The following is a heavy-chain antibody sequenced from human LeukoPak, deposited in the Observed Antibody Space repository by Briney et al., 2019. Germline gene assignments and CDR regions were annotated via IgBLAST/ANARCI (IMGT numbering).Heavy chain of an antibody. CDR2: ISYDGSNK. CDR1: GLTFSSYG. D-gene: IGHD2-2*01. J-gene: IGHJ6*02. V-gene: IGHV3-30*18. Sequence: GGSLRLSCAASGLTFSSYGMHWVRQAPGKGLEWVAVISYDGSNKYYADSVKGRFTISRDNSKNTLYLQMNSLRAEDTAVYYCAKASGCSSTSCQWGYYYYGMDVWGQGTTVTVSS. CDR3: AKASGCSSTSCQWGYYYYGMDV.